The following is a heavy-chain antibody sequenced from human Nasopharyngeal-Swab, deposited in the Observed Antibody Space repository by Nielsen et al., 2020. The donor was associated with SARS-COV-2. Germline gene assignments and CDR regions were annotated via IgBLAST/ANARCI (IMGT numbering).Heavy chain of an antibody. J-gene: IGHJ4*02. V-gene: IGHV7-4-1*02. Sequence: APGQGLEWMGWINTNTGNPTYAQAFTGRFVFSLDTSVSTAYLQISSLKAEDTAVYYCARCYTALDYWGQGTLVTVSS. CDR3: ARCYTALDY. D-gene: IGHD3-16*02. CDR2: INTNTGNP.